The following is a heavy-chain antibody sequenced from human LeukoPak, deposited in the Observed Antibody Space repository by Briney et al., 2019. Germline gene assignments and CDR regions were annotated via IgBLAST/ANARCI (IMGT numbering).Heavy chain of an antibody. V-gene: IGHV4-39*01. CDR2: FYYSGST. Sequence: PSETLSLTCTVSGGSISSSSYYWGWIRQPPGKGLEWIGSFYYSGSTYYNPSLKSRVTISVDTSKNQFSLKLSSVTAADTAVYYCASYNGRRDGYNFGYWGQGTLVTVSS. D-gene: IGHD5-24*01. CDR1: GGSISSSSYY. CDR3: ASYNGRRDGYNFGY. J-gene: IGHJ4*02.